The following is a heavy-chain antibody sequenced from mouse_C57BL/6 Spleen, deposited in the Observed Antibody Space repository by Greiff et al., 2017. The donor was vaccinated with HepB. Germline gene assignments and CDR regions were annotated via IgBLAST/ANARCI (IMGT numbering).Heavy chain of an antibody. CDR2: INPNNGGT. CDR1: GYTFTDYY. Sequence: VQLQQSGPELVKPGASVKISCKASGYTFTDYYMNWVKQSHGKSLEWIGDINPNNGGTSYNQKFKGKATLTVDKSSSTAYMELRSLTSEDSAVYYCVASVVATDYFDYWGQGTTLTVSS. CDR3: VASVVATDYFDY. J-gene: IGHJ2*01. V-gene: IGHV1-26*01. D-gene: IGHD1-1*01.